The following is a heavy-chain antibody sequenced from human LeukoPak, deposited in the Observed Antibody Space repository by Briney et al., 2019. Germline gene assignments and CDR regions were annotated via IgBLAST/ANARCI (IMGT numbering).Heavy chain of an antibody. CDR3: ARSFFDSSGYLCYYYGMDV. V-gene: IGHV1-69*04. CDR1: GGTFSSYA. D-gene: IGHD3-22*01. Sequence: SVKVSCKASGGTFSSYAISWVRQAPGQGLEWMGRIIPIFGIANYAQKFQGRVTITADKSTSTAYMELSSLRSEDTAVYYCARSFFDSSGYLCYYYGMDVWGQGTTVTVSS. CDR2: IIPIFGIA. J-gene: IGHJ6*02.